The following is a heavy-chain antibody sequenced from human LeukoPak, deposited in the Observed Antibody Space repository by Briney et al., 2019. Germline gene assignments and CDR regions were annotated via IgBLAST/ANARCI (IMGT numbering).Heavy chain of an antibody. V-gene: IGHV1-8*02. CDR3: ARGVVVADNNWFDP. J-gene: IGHJ5*02. CDR2: MNPNSGNT. D-gene: IGHD2-15*01. Sequence: ASVKVSCKASGYTFTSYGINWVRQATGQGLEWMGWMNPNSGNTGYAQKFQGRVTMTRNTSISTAYMGLSSLRSEDTAVYYCARGVVVADNNWFDPWGQGTLVTVSS. CDR1: GYTFTSYG.